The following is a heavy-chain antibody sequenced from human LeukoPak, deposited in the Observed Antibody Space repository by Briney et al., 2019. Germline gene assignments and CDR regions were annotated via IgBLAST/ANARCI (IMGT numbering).Heavy chain of an antibody. V-gene: IGHV3-66*01. CDR3: ARSKSYSSGWTDFDY. Sequence: GGSLRLSCAASGFXVSGNYISWVRQAPGKGLEWVSVIYSGGSTYYADSVKGRFTISRENAKNSLYLQMDNLRAGDTAVYYCARSKSYSSGWTDFDYWGQGTLVTVSS. D-gene: IGHD6-19*01. CDR1: GFXVSGNY. J-gene: IGHJ4*02. CDR2: IYSGGST.